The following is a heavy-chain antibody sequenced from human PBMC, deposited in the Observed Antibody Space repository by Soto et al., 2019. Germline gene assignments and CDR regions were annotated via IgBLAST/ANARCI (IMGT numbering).Heavy chain of an antibody. D-gene: IGHD6-19*01. CDR3: ARGRRVYSSGWYWFDP. Sequence: GASVKVSCKASGYTFTSYDISWVRQATGQGLEWMGWMNPNSGNTGYAQKFQGRVTMTRNTSISTAYMEPSSLRSEDTAVYYCARGRRVYSSGWYWFDPWGQGTLVTVSS. CDR2: MNPNSGNT. CDR1: GYTFTSYD. V-gene: IGHV1-8*01. J-gene: IGHJ5*02.